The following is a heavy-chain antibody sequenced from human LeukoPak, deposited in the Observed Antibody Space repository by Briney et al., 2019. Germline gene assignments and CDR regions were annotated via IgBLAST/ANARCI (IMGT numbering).Heavy chain of an antibody. Sequence: SVKVSCKASGGTFSSYAISWVRQAPGQGLEWMGRIIPIFGTANYAQKFQGRVTITTDESTSTAYMELSSLRSEDTAVYYCARDLDYYDIESEGYWGQGTPVTVSS. J-gene: IGHJ4*02. CDR3: ARDLDYYDIESEGY. D-gene: IGHD3-22*01. V-gene: IGHV1-69*05. CDR2: IIPIFGTA. CDR1: GGTFSSYA.